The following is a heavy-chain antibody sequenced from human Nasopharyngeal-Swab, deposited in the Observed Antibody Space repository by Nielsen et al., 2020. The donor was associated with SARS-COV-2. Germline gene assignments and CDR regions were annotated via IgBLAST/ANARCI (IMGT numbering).Heavy chain of an antibody. Sequence: ASVKVSCKASGFNGDYLYWLRQSPGQGLEWMGWINANSGGTTYAQKFQGRVAMTRDTSTSTVYIELSSLRSDDTAVYYCARGPYTSGWYGPVFYGLDVWGQGTTVTVSS. CDR2: INANSGGT. CDR1: GFNGDY. D-gene: IGHD6-19*01. J-gene: IGHJ6*02. CDR3: ARGPYTSGWYGPVFYGLDV. V-gene: IGHV1-2*02.